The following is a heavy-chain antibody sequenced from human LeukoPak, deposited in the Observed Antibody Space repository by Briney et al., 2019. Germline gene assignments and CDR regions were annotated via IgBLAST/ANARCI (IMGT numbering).Heavy chain of an antibody. CDR3: ARGHNWNYYYYYMDV. Sequence: GSSVKVSCKASGGTFSSYAISWVRQAPGQGLEWMGGIIPIFGTANYAQKFQGRVTITADKSTSTAYMELSSLRSEDTAVYYCARGHNWNYYYYYMDVWGKGTTVTVSS. V-gene: IGHV1-69*06. CDR2: IIPIFGTA. D-gene: IGHD1-20*01. CDR1: GGTFSSYA. J-gene: IGHJ6*03.